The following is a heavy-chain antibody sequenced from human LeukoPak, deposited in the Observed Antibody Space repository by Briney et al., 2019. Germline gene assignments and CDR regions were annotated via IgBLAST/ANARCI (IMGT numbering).Heavy chain of an antibody. CDR1: GGSISSGGYS. CDR2: INHSGST. Sequence: PSETLSLTCTVSGGSISSGGYSWSWIRQPPGKGLEWIGEINHSGSTNYNPSLKSRVTISVDTSKNQFSLKLSSVTAADTAVYYCAREGLYCSGGSCYSFWFDPWGQGTLVTVSS. J-gene: IGHJ5*02. V-gene: IGHV4-39*07. D-gene: IGHD2-15*01. CDR3: AREGLYCSGGSCYSFWFDP.